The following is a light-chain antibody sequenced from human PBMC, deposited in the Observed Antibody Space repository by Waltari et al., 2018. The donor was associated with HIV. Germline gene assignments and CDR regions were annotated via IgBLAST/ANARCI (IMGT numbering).Light chain of an antibody. J-gene: IGKJ5*01. CDR3: QQYDNLAPIT. CDR2: DAS. Sequence: DIQMTQSPSSLSASVGDRVTITCQASQDISNYLNWYQQKPGKAPKLLIYDASNLETGVPSSFSGSGSETEFTFTISSLQPEDIATYYCQQYDNLAPITFGQGTRLEIK. CDR1: QDISNY. V-gene: IGKV1-33*01.